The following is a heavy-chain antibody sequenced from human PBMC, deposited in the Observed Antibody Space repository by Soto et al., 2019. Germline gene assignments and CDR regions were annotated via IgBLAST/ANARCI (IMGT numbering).Heavy chain of an antibody. CDR2: IYPGDSDT. CDR1: GYSFTSYW. Sequence: EESLKISCNGSGYSFTSYWIGWVRQMPWKGLEWMGIIYPGDSDTRYSPSFQGQVTISADKSISTAYLQWSSLKASDTAMYYCARRGYCSSTSCPAYGMDVWGQGTTVTVSS. V-gene: IGHV5-51*01. D-gene: IGHD2-2*01. CDR3: ARRGYCSSTSCPAYGMDV. J-gene: IGHJ6*02.